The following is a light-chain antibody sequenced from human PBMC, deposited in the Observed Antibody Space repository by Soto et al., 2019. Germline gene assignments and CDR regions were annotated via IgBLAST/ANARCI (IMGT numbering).Light chain of an antibody. Sequence: EIVMTQSPATLSVSPGERDTLSCRASQSVSSNLAWYQQKPGQAPRLLIYGASTRATGIPARFSGSGSGTEFTLTISSLQSEDFAVYYCQQYNNWPWAFGQGTKLEIK. CDR1: QSVSSN. J-gene: IGKJ2*01. CDR3: QQYNNWPWA. CDR2: GAS. V-gene: IGKV3-15*01.